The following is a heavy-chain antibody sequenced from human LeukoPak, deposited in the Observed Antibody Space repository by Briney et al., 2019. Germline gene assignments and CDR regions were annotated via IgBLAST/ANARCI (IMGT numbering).Heavy chain of an antibody. Sequence: GGSLRLSCAASGFTFSSYSMNWVRQAPGKGLEWVSSISSSSSYIYYADSVKGRFTISRDNAKNSLYLQMNSLRAEDTAVYYCASGPYFDWLLSYYYYGMDVWGQGTTVTVSS. CDR2: ISSSSSYI. CDR1: GFTFSSYS. J-gene: IGHJ6*02. CDR3: ASGPYFDWLLSYYYYGMDV. V-gene: IGHV3-21*01. D-gene: IGHD3-9*01.